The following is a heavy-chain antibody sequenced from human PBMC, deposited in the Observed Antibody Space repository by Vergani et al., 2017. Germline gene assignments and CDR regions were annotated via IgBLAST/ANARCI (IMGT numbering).Heavy chain of an antibody. CDR3: SADPNPQYYYGSFSPKSFDY. D-gene: IGHD3-10*01. CDR2: IIPIFGTA. CDR1: GGTFSSYA. J-gene: IGHJ4*02. V-gene: IGHV1-69*18. Sequence: QVQLVQSGAEVKKPGSSVKVSCKASGGTFSSYAISWVRQAPGQGLEWMGRIIPIFGTANYAQKFQGRVTITADESTSTAYMELSSLRSEDTAVYYCSADPNPQYYYGSFSPKSFDYWGQGTLVTVSS.